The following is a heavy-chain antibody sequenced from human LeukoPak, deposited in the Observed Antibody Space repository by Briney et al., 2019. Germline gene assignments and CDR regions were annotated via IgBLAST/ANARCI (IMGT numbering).Heavy chain of an antibody. CDR2: IYYSGST. CDR3: ARVSVGVLYFDY. J-gene: IGHJ4*02. D-gene: IGHD1-26*01. V-gene: IGHV4-39*01. Sequence: SETLSLTCTVSGGSISSSSYYWGWIRQPPGKGLEWIGSIYYSGSTYYNPSLKSRVTISVDTSKNQFSLKLSSVTAADTAVYYCARVSVGVLYFDYWGQGTLVTVSS. CDR1: GGSISSSSYY.